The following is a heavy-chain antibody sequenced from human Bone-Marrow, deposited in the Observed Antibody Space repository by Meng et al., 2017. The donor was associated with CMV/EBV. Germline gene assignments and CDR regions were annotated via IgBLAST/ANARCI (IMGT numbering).Heavy chain of an antibody. V-gene: IGHV1-2*02. CDR2: MNAKTGDA. CDR3: ARVNWAKKWSSSTYFYH. Sequence: ASVKVSCKTSGYTFSDHHIHWVRQAPGHGLEWMGWMNAKTGDAKYGEKFQGRVSMTMATSVTTAYMEMSGLRSDDTAVYYCARVNWAKKWSSSTYFYHWGQGTLVTVSS. D-gene: IGHD6-6*01. J-gene: IGHJ4*02. CDR1: GYTFSDHH.